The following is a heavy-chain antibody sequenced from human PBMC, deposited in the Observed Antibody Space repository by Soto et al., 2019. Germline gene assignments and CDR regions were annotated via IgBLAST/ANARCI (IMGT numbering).Heavy chain of an antibody. V-gene: IGHV6-1*01. Sequence: SQTLSLTCAISGDSVSSNSAAWNWIRQSPSRGLEWLGRTYYRSKWYNDYAVSVKSRITINPDTSKNQFSLQLNSVTPGDTAVYYCARGTYSSSWYDYYYGMDVWGQGTTVTVSS. CDR2: TYYRSKWYN. CDR3: ARGTYSSSWYDYYYGMDV. D-gene: IGHD6-13*01. J-gene: IGHJ6*02. CDR1: GDSVSSNSAA.